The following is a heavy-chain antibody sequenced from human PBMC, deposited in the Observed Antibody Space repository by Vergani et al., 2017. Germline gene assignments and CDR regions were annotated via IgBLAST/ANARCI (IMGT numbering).Heavy chain of an antibody. CDR3: AKDIYIVVVPAALDY. V-gene: IGHV3-9*01. D-gene: IGHD2-2*01. CDR2: ISWNSGSI. J-gene: IGHJ4*02. CDR1: GFTFSSYA. Sequence: EVQLLESGGGLVQPGGSLRLSCAASGFTFSSYAMSWVRQAPGKGLEWVSGISWNSGSIGYADSVKGRFTISRDNAKNSLYLQMNSLRAEDTALYYCAKDIYIVVVPAALDYWGQGTLVTVSS.